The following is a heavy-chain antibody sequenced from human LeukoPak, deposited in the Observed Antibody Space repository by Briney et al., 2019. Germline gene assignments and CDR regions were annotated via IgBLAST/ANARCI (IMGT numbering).Heavy chain of an antibody. CDR1: GGSISSSSYY. J-gene: IGHJ6*03. CDR2: IYYSGST. Sequence: PSGTLSLTCTVSGGSISSSSYYWGWIRQPPGKGLEWIGSIYYSGSTYYNPSLKSRVTISVDTSKNQFSLKLSSVTAADTAVYYCARDGGSGYYYYMDVWGKGTTVTVSS. V-gene: IGHV4-39*07. CDR3: ARDGGSGYYYYMDV.